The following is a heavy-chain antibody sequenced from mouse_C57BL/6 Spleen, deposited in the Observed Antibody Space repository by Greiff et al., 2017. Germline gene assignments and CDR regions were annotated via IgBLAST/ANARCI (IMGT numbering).Heavy chain of an antibody. J-gene: IGHJ3*01. Sequence: VLLQQSGAELVRPGASVKLSCTASGFNIKDYYMHWVKQRPEQGLVWIGRIDPEDGATEYAPKFQGKATMTAATSSNTAYLRLRSRTSEDTAVYYCTTYLLRGFAYWGQGTLVTVSA. CDR2: IDPEDGAT. CDR3: TTYLLRGFAY. V-gene: IGHV14-1*01. CDR1: GFNIKDYY. D-gene: IGHD3-3*01.